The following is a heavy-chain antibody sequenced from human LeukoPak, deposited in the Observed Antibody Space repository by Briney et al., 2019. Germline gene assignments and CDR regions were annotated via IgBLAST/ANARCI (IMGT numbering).Heavy chain of an antibody. CDR1: GHTFTGYY. D-gene: IGHD4-17*01. CDR3: ARGGPHRGDYLYSHIDY. Sequence: ASVKVSCKASGHTFTGYYMHWVRQAPGQGLEWMGWINPNSVGTNYAQKFQGRVTMTRDTSTSTVYMELSSLRSEDTAVYYCARGGPHRGDYLYSHIDYWGQGTLVTVSS. V-gene: IGHV1-2*02. CDR2: INPNSVGT. J-gene: IGHJ4*02.